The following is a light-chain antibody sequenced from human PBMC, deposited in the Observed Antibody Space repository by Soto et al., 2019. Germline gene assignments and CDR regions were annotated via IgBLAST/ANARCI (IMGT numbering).Light chain of an antibody. CDR1: TGAVTSSHY. Sequence: QAVVTQEPSLTVSPGGTVTLTCGSTTGAVTSSHYPYWFQQKPGQAPRTLIYDTSNKHYWTPARFSGSLLGGKAALTLAGAQTDDEADYYCLLSHSGTSWVFGGGIKLTVL. V-gene: IGLV7-46*01. CDR3: LLSHSGTSWV. J-gene: IGLJ3*02. CDR2: DTS.